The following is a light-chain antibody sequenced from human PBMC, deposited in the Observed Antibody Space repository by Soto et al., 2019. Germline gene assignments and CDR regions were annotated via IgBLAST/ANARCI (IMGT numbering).Light chain of an antibody. CDR1: SSDVCGYNY. CDR2: DVS. J-gene: IGLJ1*01. Sequence: QSVLTQPASVSGSPGQSIAISCTGTSSDVCGYNYVSWYQQHPGKAPKLMVYDVSNRPSGVSNRFSGSKSGNTASLTISGLQAEDEADYYCSSYTSSSTSVFGTGTKHTVL. CDR3: SSYTSSSTSV. V-gene: IGLV2-14*01.